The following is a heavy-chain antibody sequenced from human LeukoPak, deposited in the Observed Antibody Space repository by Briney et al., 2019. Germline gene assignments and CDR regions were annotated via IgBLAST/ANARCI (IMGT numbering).Heavy chain of an antibody. J-gene: IGHJ6*02. CDR1: GYTFTGYY. CDR2: INPNSGGT. CDR3: ARVLVVADNPYYYGMDV. V-gene: IGHV1-2*02. Sequence: GASVKVSCKASGYTFTGYYMHWVRQAPGQGLEWMGWINPNSGGTNYAQKFQGRVTMTRDTSISTAYMELSRLRSDDTAVYYCARVLVVADNPYYYGMDVWGQGTTVTVSS. D-gene: IGHD2-15*01.